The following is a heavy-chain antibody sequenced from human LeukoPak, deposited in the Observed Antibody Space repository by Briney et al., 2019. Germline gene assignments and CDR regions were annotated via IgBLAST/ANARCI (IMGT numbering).Heavy chain of an antibody. CDR1: VYSFGTYW. J-gene: IGHJ3*02. V-gene: IGHV5-51*01. Sequence: GESLKISCKSSVYSFGTYWIGWVRQMPGTGLQWMGIIYPGDSDIRYSPSFQGQVIISADKSISTAYLEWSCLKASDTAVYYCGTKWLGPNGAFDIWGQGTVVTVSS. CDR3: GTKWLGPNGAFDI. CDR2: IYPGDSDI. D-gene: IGHD6-19*01.